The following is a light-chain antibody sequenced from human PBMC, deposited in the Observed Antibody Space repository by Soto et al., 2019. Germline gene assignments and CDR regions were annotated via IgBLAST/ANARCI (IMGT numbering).Light chain of an antibody. CDR2: EGT. Sequence: QSALPQPASVSGSPGQSITISCTGTSSDFGSYSVVSWYQQHPGKAPKLLIYEGTKRPSGVSRRFSGSESGNTASLTISGLQAEDEADYYCHSYARGTLVFGGGTMLTVL. CDR1: SSDFGSYSV. CDR3: HSYARGTLV. V-gene: IGLV2-23*01. J-gene: IGLJ3*02.